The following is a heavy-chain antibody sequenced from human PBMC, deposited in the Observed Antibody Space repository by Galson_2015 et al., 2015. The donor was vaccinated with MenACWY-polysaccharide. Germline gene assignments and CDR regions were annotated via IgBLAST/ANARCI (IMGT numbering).Heavy chain of an antibody. D-gene: IGHD3-10*01. Sequence: QSGAEVKKPGGSLKISRKGLGYSFTSYWIGWVRQMPGKGLEWMGIIYPGGSDARFSPSFQGQVTMSVDKSISTAYLQWNSLKASDTAIYYCARITGGEYFQYWGQGALVTV. J-gene: IGHJ1*01. CDR3: ARITGGEYFQY. V-gene: IGHV5-51*03. CDR1: GYSFTSYW. CDR2: IYPGGSDA.